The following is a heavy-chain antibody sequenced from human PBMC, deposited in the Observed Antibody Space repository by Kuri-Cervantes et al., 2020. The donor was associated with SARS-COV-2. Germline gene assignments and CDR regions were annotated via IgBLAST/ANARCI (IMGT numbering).Heavy chain of an antibody. CDR3: AREGAEVGYCSN. V-gene: IGHV3-21*01. Sequence: GGSLRLSCAASGFTFSSYAMSWVRQAPGKGLEWVSSISSSSSYIYYADSVKGRFTISRDNAKNSPYLQMNSLRAEDTAVYYCAREGAEVGYCSNWGQGTLVTVSS. CDR2: ISSSSSYI. J-gene: IGHJ4*02. CDR1: GFTFSSYA. D-gene: IGHD2-2*01.